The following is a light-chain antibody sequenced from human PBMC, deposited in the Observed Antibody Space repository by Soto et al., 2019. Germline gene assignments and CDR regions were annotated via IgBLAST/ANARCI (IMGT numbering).Light chain of an antibody. V-gene: IGLV2-14*03. Sequence: QSALTQPASVSGSPGQSITISCTGTSSDVGGSNYVSWYQQYPGKAPKLMLYDVSNRPSGVSTRFSGSKSGNTASLTISGLQAEDEADYDCSSYTGSSTLVVFGGGTKLTVL. J-gene: IGLJ2*01. CDR3: SSYTGSSTLVV. CDR2: DVS. CDR1: SSDVGGSNY.